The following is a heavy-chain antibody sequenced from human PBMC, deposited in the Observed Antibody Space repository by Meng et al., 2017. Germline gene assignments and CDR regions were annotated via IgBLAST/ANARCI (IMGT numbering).Heavy chain of an antibody. Sequence: GGSLRLSCTASGFTFDDYGMSWVRQAPGKGLEWVSGINWNGGSTGYADSVKGRFTISRDNAKNSLYLQMNSLRAEDTALYYCARDLRFFGGRAFDFWGQGTMVTVSS. J-gene: IGHJ3*01. V-gene: IGHV3-20*04. CDR3: ARDLRFFGGRAFDF. D-gene: IGHD4-23*01. CDR2: INWNGGST. CDR1: GFTFDDYG.